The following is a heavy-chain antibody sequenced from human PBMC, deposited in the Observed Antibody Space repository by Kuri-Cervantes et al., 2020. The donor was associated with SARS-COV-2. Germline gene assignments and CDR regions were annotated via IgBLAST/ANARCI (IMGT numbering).Heavy chain of an antibody. CDR3: ARDEGSGYYIEGAFDY. CDR2: ISYDGSNK. CDR1: GFTFNNYA. Sequence: GESLKISCAASGFTFNNYAMHRVRQTPGEGLEWVAIISYDGSNKYYADSVKGRFTISRDNAKNSLYLQMNSLRAEDTAVYYCARDEGSGYYIEGAFDYWGQGTLVTVSS. V-gene: IGHV3-30*03. J-gene: IGHJ4*02. D-gene: IGHD3-3*01.